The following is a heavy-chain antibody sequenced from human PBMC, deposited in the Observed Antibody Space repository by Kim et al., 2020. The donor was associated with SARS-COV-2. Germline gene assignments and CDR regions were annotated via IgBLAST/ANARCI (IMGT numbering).Heavy chain of an antibody. Sequence: SETLSLTCTVSGGSISSYYWSWIRQPPGKGLEWIGYIYYSGSTNYNPSLKSRVTISVDTSKNQFSLKLSSVTAADTAVYYCARSNPIAARQRYGIDVWGQGTTVTVSS. CDR1: GGSISSYY. J-gene: IGHJ6*02. D-gene: IGHD6-6*01. CDR3: ARSNPIAARQRYGIDV. V-gene: IGHV4-59*13. CDR2: IYYSGST.